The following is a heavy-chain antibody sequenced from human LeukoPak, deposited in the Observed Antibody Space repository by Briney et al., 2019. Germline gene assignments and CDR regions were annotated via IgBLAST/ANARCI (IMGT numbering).Heavy chain of an antibody. J-gene: IGHJ4*02. V-gene: IGHV4-39*01. Sequence: SETLSLTCAVSGDSISTSSYYWGWIRQPPGKGLEWLGSIYYSGSTYYNPSLKSRVTISVDTSKNQFSLNLYSVTAADTAVFYCARSYYYDYRQIDYWGQGTLVTVSS. CDR2: IYYSGST. CDR3: ARSYYYDYRQIDY. CDR1: GDSISTSSYY. D-gene: IGHD3-22*01.